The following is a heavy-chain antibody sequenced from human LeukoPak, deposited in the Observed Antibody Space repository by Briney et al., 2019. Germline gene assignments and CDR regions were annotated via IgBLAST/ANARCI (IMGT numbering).Heavy chain of an antibody. CDR3: AKPPYKGGWGYYFDY. CDR1: GFTFSSYA. Sequence: GSLRLSCAASGFTFSSYAMSWVRQAPGKGLEWVSTISVSGGSTYYADSVKGRFTISRDNSENTLYLQMNSLRAEDTAVYYCAKPPYKGGWGYYFDYWGQGTLVTVSS. J-gene: IGHJ4*02. CDR2: ISVSGGST. D-gene: IGHD3-16*01. V-gene: IGHV3-23*01.